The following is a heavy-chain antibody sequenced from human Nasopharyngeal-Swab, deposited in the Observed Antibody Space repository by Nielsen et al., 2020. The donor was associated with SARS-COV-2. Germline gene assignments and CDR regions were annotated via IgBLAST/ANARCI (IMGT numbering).Heavy chain of an antibody. J-gene: IGHJ2*01. CDR1: GGSSSGYY. Sequence: SETLSLTCAVYGGSSSGYYWSWIRQPPGKGLEWIGEINHSGSTNYNPSLKSRVTISVDTSKNQFSLKLTPVTAADAAVYYCARVPVFWYFDLWGRGTLVTVSS. D-gene: IGHD2-8*01. CDR2: INHSGST. CDR3: ARVPVFWYFDL. V-gene: IGHV4-34*01.